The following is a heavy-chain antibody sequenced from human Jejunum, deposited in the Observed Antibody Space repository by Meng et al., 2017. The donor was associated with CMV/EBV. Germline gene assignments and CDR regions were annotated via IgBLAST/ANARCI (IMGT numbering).Heavy chain of an antibody. CDR2: INHSGST. Sequence: YGESFTAYYWSWIRQSPGKGLEWVGNINHSGSTNYNQSLKSRVLMSLDTSKNQFSLRLTSVTAADTALYYCARGLGYGNNINYFDSWGQGSLVTVSS. V-gene: IGHV4-34*01. CDR1: GESFTAYY. D-gene: IGHD5-24*01. CDR3: ARGLGYGNNINYFDS. J-gene: IGHJ4*02.